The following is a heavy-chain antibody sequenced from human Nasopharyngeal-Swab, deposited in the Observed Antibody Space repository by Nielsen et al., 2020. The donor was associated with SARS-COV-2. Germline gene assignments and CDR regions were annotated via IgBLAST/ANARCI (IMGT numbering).Heavy chain of an antibody. CDR2: ISSSSSYI. J-gene: IGHJ6*03. CDR1: GFTFSSYS. CDR3: ARDYPYSSSWYPYYYYYYMDV. D-gene: IGHD6-13*01. Sequence: GGSLRLSCAASGFTFSSYSMNWVRQAPGKGLDWVSSISSSSSYIYYADSVKGRFTISRDNAKNSLYLQMNSLRAEDTAVYYCARDYPYSSSWYPYYYYYYMDVWGKGTTVTVSS. V-gene: IGHV3-21*01.